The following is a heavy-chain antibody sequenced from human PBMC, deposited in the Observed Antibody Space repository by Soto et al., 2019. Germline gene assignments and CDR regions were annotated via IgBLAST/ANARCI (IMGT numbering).Heavy chain of an antibody. CDR3: ATSNWFDP. CDR1: GGSISSSSYY. Sequence: SETLSLTCTVSGGSISSSSYYWGWIRQPPGKGLECIGIIYYSGSTYYNPSLKSRVTISVDTSKNQFSLKLSSVSATDTAVHYCATSNWFDPWGQGTLVTVS. V-gene: IGHV4-39*01. CDR2: IYYSGST. J-gene: IGHJ5*02.